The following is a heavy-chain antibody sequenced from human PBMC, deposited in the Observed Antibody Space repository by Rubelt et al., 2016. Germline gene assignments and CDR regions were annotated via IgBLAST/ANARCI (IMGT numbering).Heavy chain of an antibody. J-gene: IGHJ6*02. CDR2: ISVHSGTT. CDR3: ASALPTTYYGSGSLSYYFAMDV. D-gene: IGHD3-10*01. V-gene: IGHV1-18*01. CDR1: GDSSG. Sequence: QVQLVQSGVEVKEPGASVNISCKANGDSSGISWVRQAPGQGPEWMGWISVHSGTTNAAQKFQGRVTMTTDTSTKKASMELRRLKSDDTGVYYCASALPTTYYGSGSLSYYFAMDVWGQGTTVTVSS.